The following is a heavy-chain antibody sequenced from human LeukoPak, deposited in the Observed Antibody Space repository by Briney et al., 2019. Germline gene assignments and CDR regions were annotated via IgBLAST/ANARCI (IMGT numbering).Heavy chain of an antibody. CDR3: ARGRGSYGYYFDY. V-gene: IGHV3-74*01. Sequence: PGGSLRLSCAASGFTFSSYWMHWVRQAPGKGLVWVSRINSDGSSTSYADSVKGRFTISRDNAKNTLYLQMNSLRAEDTAVYYCARGRGSYGYYFDYWGQGTLVTVSS. J-gene: IGHJ4*02. CDR2: INSDGSST. D-gene: IGHD5-18*01. CDR1: GFTFSSYW.